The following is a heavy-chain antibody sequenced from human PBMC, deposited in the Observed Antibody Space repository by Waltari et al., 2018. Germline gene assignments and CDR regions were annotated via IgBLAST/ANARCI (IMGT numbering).Heavy chain of an antibody. J-gene: IGHJ4*02. CDR2: ISGSGGST. CDR3: AKRRVVVIAIRSWSFHY. D-gene: IGHD2-21*01. Sequence: EVQLVESGGGLVQPAGSLSLTCAVSGFTFSSYAMSWVRQAPGEGLEWVSAISGSGGSTYYAESVKGRFTISRDNSENTLYLQMNSLRAEDTAVYYCAKRRVVVIAIRSWSFHYWGQGTLVTVSS. V-gene: IGHV3-23*04. CDR1: GFTFSSYA.